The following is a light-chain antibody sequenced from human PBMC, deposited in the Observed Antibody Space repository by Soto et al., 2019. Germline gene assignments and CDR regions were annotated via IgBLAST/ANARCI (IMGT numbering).Light chain of an antibody. CDR3: QQYGTIPRT. CDR1: QSVSRNS. CDR2: DAS. J-gene: IGKJ1*01. V-gene: IGKV3D-20*01. Sequence: EIVLTQSPATLSLSPGERATLSCGASQSVSRNSLAWYQQKPGLAPRLLIFDASSRATGTPDRFSGSGSGKDFTLTISRLEPEDFAVYYCQQYGTIPRTFGQGTKVEIK.